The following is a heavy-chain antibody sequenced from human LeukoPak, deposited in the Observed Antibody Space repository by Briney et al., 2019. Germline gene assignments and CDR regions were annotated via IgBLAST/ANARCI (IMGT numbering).Heavy chain of an antibody. CDR1: GFTSSNAW. J-gene: IGHJ4*02. D-gene: IGHD1-26*01. Sequence: GGSLRLSCAASGFTSSNAWMSWVRQAPGKGLEWVGHIKSKTDGGTTDYAAPVKGRFTISRDDSKTTLYLQMNSLKTEDTALYYCATEDYGSYNYWGQGTLVTVSS. CDR3: ATEDYGSYNY. V-gene: IGHV3-15*01. CDR2: IKSKTDGGTT.